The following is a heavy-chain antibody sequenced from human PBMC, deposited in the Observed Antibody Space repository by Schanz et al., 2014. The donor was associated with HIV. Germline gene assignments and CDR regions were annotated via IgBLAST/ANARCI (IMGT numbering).Heavy chain of an antibody. CDR3: AREASLDGGDGVDV. D-gene: IGHD3-16*01. CDR2: ISSDGSST. J-gene: IGHJ6*02. Sequence: EVQLVESFFFVVQPGGSLLLSFSASFFPFIPSWMHWVRQAPGKGLVWVSRISSDGSSTSYADSVKGRFTISRDNAKNTLYHHTNSLRGEDTAVYYCAREASLDGGDGVDVWGQGTTVTVSS. CDR1: FFPFIPSW. V-gene: IGHV3-74*01.